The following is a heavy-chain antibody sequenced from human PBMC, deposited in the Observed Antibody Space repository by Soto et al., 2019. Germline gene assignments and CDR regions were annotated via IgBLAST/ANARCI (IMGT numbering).Heavy chain of an antibody. J-gene: IGHJ4*02. V-gene: IGHV3-74*01. CDR1: GFTFSSYW. CDR2: INSDGSST. CDR3: VRGEGGWETY. D-gene: IGHD6-19*01. Sequence: GGCLRLSCAASGFTFSSYWMHWVRQAPGKGLVWVSRINSDGSSTTYADSVKGRFTISRDNAKNTLYLQMNSLRAEDTAVYYCVRGEGGWETYWGEGTLVTVSS.